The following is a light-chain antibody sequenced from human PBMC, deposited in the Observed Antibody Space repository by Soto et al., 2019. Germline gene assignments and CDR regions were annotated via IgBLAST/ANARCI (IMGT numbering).Light chain of an antibody. CDR2: RNS. Sequence: SVLTQPPSVSGAPGQRVNISCTGSSSNIGAGYDVHWYQQLPGTAPKLLIYRNSNRPSGVPDRFSGSKSGTSASLAITGLQAEDEADYYCQSCDSSLSGSGVFGTGTKVTVL. J-gene: IGLJ1*01. CDR3: QSCDSSLSGSGV. V-gene: IGLV1-40*01. CDR1: SSNIGAGYD.